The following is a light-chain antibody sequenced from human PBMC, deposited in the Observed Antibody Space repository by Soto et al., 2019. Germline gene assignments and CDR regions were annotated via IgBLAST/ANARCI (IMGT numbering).Light chain of an antibody. J-gene: IGKJ2*01. CDR1: QSVDTN. CDR2: SAS. CDR3: QQYYNWPPYT. V-gene: IGKV3-15*01. Sequence: EVVMTQSPATLSVSPGDRATLSCRASQSVDTNVIWYQQKPGQPPSLLVHSASIRATGVPARFTGIGSGTDFTLTFSGLQSDDFASYYCQQYYNWPPYTFGQGTRLQIK.